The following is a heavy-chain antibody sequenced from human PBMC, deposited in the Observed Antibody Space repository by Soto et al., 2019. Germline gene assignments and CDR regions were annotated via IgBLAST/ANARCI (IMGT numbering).Heavy chain of an antibody. CDR1: GGSISSGGYY. J-gene: IGHJ4*02. V-gene: IGHV4-31*03. CDR3: ARLSIVVVPAAANFDY. Sequence: PSETLSLTCTVSGGSISSGGYYWSWVRQHPGKGLEWIGYIYYSGSTYYNPSLKSRVTISVDTSKNQFSLKLSSVTAADTAVYYCARLSIVVVPAAANFDYWGQGTLVTVSS. CDR2: IYYSGST. D-gene: IGHD2-2*01.